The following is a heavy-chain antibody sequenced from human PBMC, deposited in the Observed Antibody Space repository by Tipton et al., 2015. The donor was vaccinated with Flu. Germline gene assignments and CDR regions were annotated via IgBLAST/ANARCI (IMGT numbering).Heavy chain of an antibody. J-gene: IGHJ1*01. D-gene: IGHD4-23*01. CDR3: ARAGDYGGELHFQN. Sequence: TLSLTCTVSGGSISSYYWSWIRQPAGKGLEWIGSIYSRGGTYYNPSLKSRVIISVDTSKNQLSLNLRSVTAADTAVYYCARAGDYGGELHFQNWGQGTLITVSS. CDR2: IYSRGGT. V-gene: IGHV4-4*07. CDR1: GGSISSYY.